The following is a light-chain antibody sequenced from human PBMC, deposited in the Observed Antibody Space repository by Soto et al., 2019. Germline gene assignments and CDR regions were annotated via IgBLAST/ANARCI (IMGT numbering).Light chain of an antibody. CDR3: QQYGGSPGT. Sequence: EIVLTQSPGTLSLSPGERATLSCRASQSVSSSYLAWYQQKPGQAPRLLIYGASSRATGIPDRFSGSGSGTDFTLTISGLEPEDFAVYYCQQYGGSPGTFGQGTRLEIK. CDR1: QSVSSSY. V-gene: IGKV3-20*01. CDR2: GAS. J-gene: IGKJ5*01.